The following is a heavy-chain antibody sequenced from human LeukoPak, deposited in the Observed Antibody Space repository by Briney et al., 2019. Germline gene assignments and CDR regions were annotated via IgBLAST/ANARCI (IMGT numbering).Heavy chain of an antibody. Sequence: SETLSLTCTVSGGSISSYYRSWIRQPAGKGLEWIGRIYTSGSTNYTPSLKSRVTMSVDTSKNQFSLKLSSVTAADTAVYYCARGEGYCSGGSCYNWFDPWGQGTLVTVSS. J-gene: IGHJ5*02. D-gene: IGHD2-15*01. CDR3: ARGEGYCSGGSCYNWFDP. CDR1: GGSISSYY. V-gene: IGHV4-4*07. CDR2: IYTSGST.